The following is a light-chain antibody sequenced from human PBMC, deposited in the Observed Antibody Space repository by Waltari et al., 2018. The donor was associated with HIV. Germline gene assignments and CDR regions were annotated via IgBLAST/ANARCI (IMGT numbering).Light chain of an antibody. CDR1: QGISNY. V-gene: IGKV1-9*01. Sequence: DIQLTQSPSFLSASVGDRVTITYRASQGISNYLAWYQQKPGKGPKLLIYGASTLQSGVPSRFSGSVSGTEFTLTISSLQPEEFATYYCQQLNSFPRTFGGGTQVEIK. CDR2: GAS. J-gene: IGKJ4*01. CDR3: QQLNSFPRT.